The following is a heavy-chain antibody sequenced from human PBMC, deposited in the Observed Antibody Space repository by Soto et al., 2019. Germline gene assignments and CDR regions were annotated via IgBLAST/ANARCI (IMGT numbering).Heavy chain of an antibody. Sequence: EVQLVESGGGLVQPGGSLRLSCAASGFTFSSYIMNWVRQAPGKGLEWVSYISSSSSTIYYADSVKGRFTISRDNAKKSLYLQMNSLRDEDTAVYYCARDPLYYDSSGYHPHFDYWGQGTLVTVSS. CDR1: GFTFSSYI. V-gene: IGHV3-48*02. D-gene: IGHD3-22*01. CDR3: ARDPLYYDSSGYHPHFDY. CDR2: ISSSSSTI. J-gene: IGHJ4*02.